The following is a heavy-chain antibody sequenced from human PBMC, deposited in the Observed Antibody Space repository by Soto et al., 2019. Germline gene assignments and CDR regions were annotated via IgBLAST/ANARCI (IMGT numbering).Heavy chain of an antibody. Sequence: ASVKVSCKASGYTFTGHYIHWVRQAPEQGPEWMGEIGPESGATRYAQKFQGRVTMTRDMSITTVYMELNNLSPDDTAVYYCGRGRSGQIVVFYWGQGTPVTVFS. V-gene: IGHV1-2*02. CDR3: GRGRSGQIVVFY. D-gene: IGHD5-12*01. CDR1: GYTFTGHY. CDR2: IGPESGAT. J-gene: IGHJ4*02.